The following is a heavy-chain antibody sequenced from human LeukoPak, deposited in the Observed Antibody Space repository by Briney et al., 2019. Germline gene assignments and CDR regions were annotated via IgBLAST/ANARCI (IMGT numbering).Heavy chain of an antibody. CDR2: IYYSGST. V-gene: IGHV4-31*03. Sequence: SQTLSLTCTVSGGSISSGGYYWSWIRQHPGKGLEWIGNIYYSGSTYYNPSLKSRVTISVDTSKNQFSLKLSSVTAADTAVYYCARVVVVPAAILRAFDIWGQGTMVTVSS. CDR1: GGSISSGGYY. CDR3: ARVVVVPAAILRAFDI. D-gene: IGHD2-2*02. J-gene: IGHJ3*02.